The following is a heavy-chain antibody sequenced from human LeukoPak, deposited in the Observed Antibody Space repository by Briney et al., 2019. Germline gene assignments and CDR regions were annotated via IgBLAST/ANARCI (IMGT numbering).Heavy chain of an antibody. CDR1: GGSISSDN. CDR3: ARASEGVGFFDY. CDR2: IYHNGKT. Sequence: ASETLSLTCAVSGGSISSDNWWSWIRQPPGKGLEWIGYIYHNGKTNYNPSLRSRLTISLDTSKTQFSLDLNSMTAADTAIYYCARASEGVGFFDYWGQGILVTVSS. V-gene: IGHV4-59*01. J-gene: IGHJ4*02. D-gene: IGHD3-10*01.